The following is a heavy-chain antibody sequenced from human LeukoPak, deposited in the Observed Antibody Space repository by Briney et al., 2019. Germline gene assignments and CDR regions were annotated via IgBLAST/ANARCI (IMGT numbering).Heavy chain of an antibody. CDR3: ARGRGTTPDY. CDR2: IYTSGST. V-gene: IGHV4-61*02. J-gene: IGHJ4*02. CDR1: GGSISSGSYY. Sequence: SQTLSLTCTVSGGSISSGSYYWSWIRQPAGKGLEWIGRIYTSGSTNYNPSLKSRVTISVDTSKNQFSLKLSSVTAADTAVYYCARGRGTTPDYWGQGTLVTVSS. D-gene: IGHD3-16*01.